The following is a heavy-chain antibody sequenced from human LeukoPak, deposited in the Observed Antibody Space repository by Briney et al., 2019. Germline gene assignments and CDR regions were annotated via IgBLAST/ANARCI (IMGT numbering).Heavy chain of an antibody. Sequence: SQTLSLTCAISGDSVSSNSAAWNWFRQSPSRGLEWLGRTYYSSKWYNDYAVSVKSRITINPDTSKNQFSLQLNSVTPEDTALYYCARGAVAVRNAFDIWGQGTMVTVSS. CDR2: TYYSSKWYN. V-gene: IGHV6-1*01. CDR1: GDSVSSNSAA. J-gene: IGHJ3*02. D-gene: IGHD6-19*01. CDR3: ARGAVAVRNAFDI.